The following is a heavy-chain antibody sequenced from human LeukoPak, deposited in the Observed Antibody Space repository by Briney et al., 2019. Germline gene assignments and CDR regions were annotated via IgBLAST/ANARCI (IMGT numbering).Heavy chain of an antibody. CDR3: ARADRLDGSPYLIGP. V-gene: IGHV1-2*02. Sequence: ASVKVSCKTSGYSFTDYYMHWVRQAPGQGLEWMGWINPNIGGTSTAQKFEGRTTMTRDTSITTVYMEVSWLTSDDTATYYCARADRLDGSPYLIGPWGQGTLVTVSS. CDR1: GYSFTDYY. CDR2: INPNIGGT. D-gene: IGHD1-26*01. J-gene: IGHJ5*02.